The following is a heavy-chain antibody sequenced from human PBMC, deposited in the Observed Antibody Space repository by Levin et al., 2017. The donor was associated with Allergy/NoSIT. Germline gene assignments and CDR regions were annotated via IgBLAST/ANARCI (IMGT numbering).Heavy chain of an antibody. CDR2: INQDGTEK. J-gene: IGHJ3*02. CDR3: ARESTNLDSVVVVADSPLDAFDI. D-gene: IGHD2-15*01. Sequence: GGSLRLSCAVSGSTFSSYWMTWIRQAPGKGLEWVASINQDGTEKYYVDSLKGRFTISRDNAKRSLYLHMTSLRAEDTAVYFCARESTNLDSVVVVADSPLDAFDIWGQGTVVTVSS. CDR1: GSTFSSYW. V-gene: IGHV3-7*01.